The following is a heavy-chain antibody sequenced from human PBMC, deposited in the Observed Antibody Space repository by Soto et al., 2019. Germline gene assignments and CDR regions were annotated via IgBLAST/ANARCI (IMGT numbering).Heavy chain of an antibody. D-gene: IGHD3-22*01. V-gene: IGHV1-18*01. Sequence: QVQLVQSGAEVKKPGASVKVSCKASGYTFTSYGIIWVRQAPGQGLEWMGWISAYNGNTNYAQKLQGRVTSTTDTSSSTAYMERRRQKSDATAVDYCARVITGYYDSSGPADVCMDVWGQGTTVTVSS. CDR2: ISAYNGNT. CDR1: GYTFTSYG. CDR3: ARVITGYYDSSGPADVCMDV. J-gene: IGHJ6*02.